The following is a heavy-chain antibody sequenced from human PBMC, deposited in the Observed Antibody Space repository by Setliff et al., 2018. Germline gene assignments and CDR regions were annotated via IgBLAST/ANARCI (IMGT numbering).Heavy chain of an antibody. CDR1: GGSISSGSYY. CDR3: ARLWISYESNTYFYPKYFDF. J-gene: IGHJ4*02. Sequence: TSETLSLTCTVSGGSISSGSYYWSWIRQPAGKGLEWIGHIYTSGSTNYNPSLKSRVTISVDTSKNQFSLKLSSVTAADTAVYYCARLWISYESNTYFYPKYFDFWGQGQWSPSPQ. V-gene: IGHV4-61*09. CDR2: IYTSGST. D-gene: IGHD3-22*01.